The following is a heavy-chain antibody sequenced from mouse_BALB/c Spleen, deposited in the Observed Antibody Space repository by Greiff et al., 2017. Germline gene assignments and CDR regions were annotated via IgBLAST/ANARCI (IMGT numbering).Heavy chain of an antibody. V-gene: IGHV2-2*02. J-gene: IGHJ4*01. CDR2: IWSGGST. CDR3: ARRDGNFYAMDY. D-gene: IGHD2-1*01. CDR1: GFSLTSYG. Sequence: QVHVKQSGPGLVQPSQSLSITCTVSGFSLTSYGVHWVRQSPGKGLEWLGVIWSGGSTDYNAAFISRLSISKDNSKSQVFFKMNSLQANDTAIYYCARRDGNFYAMDYWGQGTSVTVSS.